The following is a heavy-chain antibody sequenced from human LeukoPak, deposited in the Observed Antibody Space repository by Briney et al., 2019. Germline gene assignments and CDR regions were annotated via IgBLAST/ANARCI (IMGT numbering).Heavy chain of an antibody. D-gene: IGHD3-10*01. CDR1: GFTFTDSY. J-gene: IGHJ4*02. CDR3: ARVNMIRGVIDY. V-gene: IGHV3-11*04. CDR2: ISSHGSTI. Sequence: GGSLRLSCAASGFTFTDSYMTWVRQAPGKGLEWISYISSHGSTIYYAGSVKGRFTISRDSANNSLYLQMNSLTAADTALYFCARVNMIRGVIDYWGQGTLVTVSS.